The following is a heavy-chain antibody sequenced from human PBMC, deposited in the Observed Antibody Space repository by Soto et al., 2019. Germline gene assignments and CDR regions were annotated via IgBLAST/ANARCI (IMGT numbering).Heavy chain of an antibody. Sequence: QVQLKESGPGLVKPSQTLSLTCTVSGGSISSGGQYWSWIRQHPGKGLEWIGYIYASGSTYYNPSRGTRVTISVDTSKKQFSLKLRSVTAADTAVYYCARDAAEYDVDYWGQGTRVTVSS. V-gene: IGHV4-31*03. CDR3: ARDAAEYDVDY. CDR2: IYASGST. D-gene: IGHD6-25*01. CDR1: GGSISSGGQY. J-gene: IGHJ4*02.